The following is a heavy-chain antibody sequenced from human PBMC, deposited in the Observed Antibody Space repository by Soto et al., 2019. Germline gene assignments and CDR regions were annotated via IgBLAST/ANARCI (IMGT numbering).Heavy chain of an antibody. V-gene: IGHV3-30*18. CDR2: ISYDGSKK. J-gene: IGHJ6*02. CDR1: GFTFSLYG. D-gene: IGHD3-9*01. Sequence: ESGGGVVQPGRSLRLSCAASGFTFSLYGMHWVRQTPGKGLEWMASISYDGSKKYYTDSVKGRFTISRDNSKNMLYLQVSSLRPEDTSLYYCAKVFYPFEVATYGMDVWGQGTTVTVSS. CDR3: AKVFYPFEVATYGMDV.